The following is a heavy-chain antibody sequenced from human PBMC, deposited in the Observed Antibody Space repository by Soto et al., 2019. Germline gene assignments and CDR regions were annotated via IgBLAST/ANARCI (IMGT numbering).Heavy chain of an antibody. Sequence: EVQLVESGGGLVQPGRSLRLSCAASGFTFDDYSMHWVRQAPGKGLEWVSGISWNSGSIGYADSVKGRFTISRDNAKNSLYLQMNSLRAEDTALYYCAKAVDTSRATPFDYMGQGTLVTVSS. D-gene: IGHD5-18*01. CDR3: AKAVDTSRATPFDY. J-gene: IGHJ4*02. V-gene: IGHV3-9*01. CDR2: ISWNSGSI. CDR1: GFTFDDYS.